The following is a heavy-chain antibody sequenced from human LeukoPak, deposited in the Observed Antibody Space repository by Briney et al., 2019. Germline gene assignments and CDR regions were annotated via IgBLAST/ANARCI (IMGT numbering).Heavy chain of an antibody. CDR1: GFTFSGHA. J-gene: IGHJ4*02. CDR3: VKDLWPAGNRGGYYSHFDY. Sequence: GGSLRLSCAASGFTFSGHAMSWVRQAPGKGLEWVSAISESGDATNYADSVRGRFTISRDNSKNTVHLQLNSLRAADTAVYYCVKDLWPAGNRGGYYSHFDYWGQGTLVTVSS. V-gene: IGHV3-23*01. CDR2: ISESGDAT. D-gene: IGHD3-3*01.